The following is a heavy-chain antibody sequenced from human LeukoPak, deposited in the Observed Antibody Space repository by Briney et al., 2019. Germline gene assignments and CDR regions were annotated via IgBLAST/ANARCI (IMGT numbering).Heavy chain of an antibody. CDR1: GYSISSGYY. Sequence: SETLSLTCTVSGYSISSGYYWGWIRQPPGKGLEWIGSIYHSGSTYYNPSLKSRVTISVDTSENQVSLKVRSLIAADTAVYYCARVEDPVITVTTDWGQGALVTVSS. J-gene: IGHJ4*02. CDR3: ARVEDPVITVTTD. CDR2: IYHSGST. V-gene: IGHV4-38-2*02. D-gene: IGHD4-17*01.